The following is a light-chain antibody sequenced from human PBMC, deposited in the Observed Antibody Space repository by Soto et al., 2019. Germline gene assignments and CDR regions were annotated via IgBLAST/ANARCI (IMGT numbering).Light chain of an antibody. V-gene: IGKV1-27*01. Sequence: DIQLTQSPSSLSASLGDRVTITCRASQDIKKFLAWYQQRPGKVPDLLIYASSTLRSGVPSRFSGNAPGTDSSLTIPTLQPEHDAPYYCQQYDRAPGMFGQGTKVAIK. CDR3: QQYDRAPGM. CDR1: QDIKKF. J-gene: IGKJ1*01. CDR2: ASS.